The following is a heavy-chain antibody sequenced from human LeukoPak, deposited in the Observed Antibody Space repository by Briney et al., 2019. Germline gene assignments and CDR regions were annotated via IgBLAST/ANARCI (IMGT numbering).Heavy chain of an antibody. CDR3: ARPVTGDGTAAAQFDY. Sequence: ASVKVSCKASGYTFTGDYMHWVRQAPGQGLEWMGWINPNSGGTNYAQKFQGRVTMTRDTSISTAYMELSRLTSDDTAVYYCARPVTGDGTAAAQFDYWGQGTLVTVSS. D-gene: IGHD6-13*01. CDR1: GYTFTGDY. CDR2: INPNSGGT. J-gene: IGHJ4*02. V-gene: IGHV1-2*02.